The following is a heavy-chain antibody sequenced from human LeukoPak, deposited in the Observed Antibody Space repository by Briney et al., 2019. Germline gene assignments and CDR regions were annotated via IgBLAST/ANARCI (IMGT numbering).Heavy chain of an antibody. CDR3: ARVSVVVTASLDY. D-gene: IGHD2-21*02. CDR2: IWYDGSNK. Sequence: GSLRLSCAASGFTFSSYGMHWVRQAQGKGLEWVAVIWYDGSNKYYADSVKGRFTISRDNSKNTLYLQMNSLRAEDTAVYYCARVSVVVTASLDYWGQGTLVTVSS. V-gene: IGHV3-33*01. CDR1: GFTFSSYG. J-gene: IGHJ4*02.